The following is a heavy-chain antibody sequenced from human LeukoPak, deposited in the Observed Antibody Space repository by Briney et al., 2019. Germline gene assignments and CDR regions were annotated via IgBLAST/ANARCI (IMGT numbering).Heavy chain of an antibody. CDR1: GFSFSKYA. CDR2: VSDSGAGT. D-gene: IGHD5-24*01. CDR3: AKEMALTKPFDY. V-gene: IGHV3-23*01. Sequence: GGSLRLSCAASGFSFSKYAMSWVRQAPGKGLEWVSAVSDSGAGTYYADSVKGRFTISRDNSKNTMYLQMNSLRDEDTAVYYCAKEMALTKPFDYWGQGAQVTVSS. J-gene: IGHJ4*02.